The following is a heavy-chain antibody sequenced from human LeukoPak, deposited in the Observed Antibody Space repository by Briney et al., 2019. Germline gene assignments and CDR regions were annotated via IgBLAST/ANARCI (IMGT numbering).Heavy chain of an antibody. Sequence: GGSLRLSCAASGFTFSSYGMHWVRQAPGKGLEWVAFIRYDGSNKYYADSVKGRFTISRDNSKNTPYLQMNSLRAEDTAVYYCAKDGGSGWYFDYWGQGTLVTVSS. CDR3: AKDGGSGWYFDY. CDR2: IRYDGSNK. J-gene: IGHJ4*02. D-gene: IGHD6-25*01. CDR1: GFTFSSYG. V-gene: IGHV3-30*02.